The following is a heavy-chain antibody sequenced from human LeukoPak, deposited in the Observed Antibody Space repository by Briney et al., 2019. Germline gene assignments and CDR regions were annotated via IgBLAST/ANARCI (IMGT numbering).Heavy chain of an antibody. V-gene: IGHV4-59*01. CDR1: GGSISGYY. D-gene: IGHD3-22*01. J-gene: IGHJ6*03. CDR3: ARVAIPYDISPYYDGYMDV. CDR2: IYYSGTT. Sequence: SETLSLTCAVSGGSISGYYWSWIRQSPDKGLEWIGYIYYSGTTNYNPSLQSRVTISVDTSKNQFSLKLSSVTAADTAVYYCARVAIPYDISPYYDGYMDVWGKGTTVTVSS.